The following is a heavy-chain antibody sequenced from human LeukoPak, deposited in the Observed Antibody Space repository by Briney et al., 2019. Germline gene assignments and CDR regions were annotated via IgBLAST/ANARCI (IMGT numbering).Heavy chain of an antibody. CDR2: ISSSSSYI. V-gene: IGHV3-21*01. CDR1: GFTFSSYS. J-gene: IGHJ4*02. CDR3: ARDLRAAGLPPEEDY. D-gene: IGHD6-13*01. Sequence: GGSLRLSCAASGFTFSSYSMNWVSQAPGKGLEWVSSISSSSSYIYYADSVKGRFTISRDNAKNSLYLQMNSLRAEDTAVYYCARDLRAAGLPPEEDYWGQGTLVTVSS.